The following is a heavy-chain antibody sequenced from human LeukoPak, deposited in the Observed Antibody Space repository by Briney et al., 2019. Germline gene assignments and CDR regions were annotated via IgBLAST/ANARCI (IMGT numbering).Heavy chain of an antibody. V-gene: IGHV1-2*02. CDR3: AREDSTAMVIPFDY. J-gene: IGHJ4*02. CDR1: GYTFTGYY. Sequence: ASVKVSCKASGYTFTGYYMHWVRQAPGQGLEWRGWINPNSGGTNYAQKFQGRVTMTRDTSISTAYMELSRLRSDDTAVYYCAREDSTAMVIPFDYWGQGTLVTVSS. CDR2: INPNSGGT. D-gene: IGHD5-18*01.